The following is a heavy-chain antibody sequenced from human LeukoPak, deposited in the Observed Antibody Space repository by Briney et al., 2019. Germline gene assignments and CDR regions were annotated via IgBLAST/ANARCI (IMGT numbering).Heavy chain of an antibody. J-gene: IGHJ4*02. CDR3: AKDIGGHYGSGSYQDY. CDR1: GFTFSSYS. D-gene: IGHD3-10*01. CDR2: ISSSSSTI. V-gene: IGHV3-48*01. Sequence: GGSLRLSCAASGFTFSSYSMNWVRQAPGKGLEWVSYISSSSSTIYYADSVKGRFTISRDNAENSLYLQMNSLRAEDTALYYCAKDIGGHYGSGSYQDYWGQGTLVTVSS.